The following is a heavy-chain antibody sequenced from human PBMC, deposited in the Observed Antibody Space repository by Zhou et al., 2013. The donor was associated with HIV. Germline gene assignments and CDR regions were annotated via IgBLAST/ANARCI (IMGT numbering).Heavy chain of an antibody. CDR1: GGTFSSYA. Sequence: QVQLVQSGAEVKKPGSSVKVSCKASGGTFSSYAISWVRQAPGQGLEWMGGIIPIFGTANYAQKFQGRVTITTDESTSTAYMELSSLRSEDTAVYYCAREEIAAAGNGYSFQHWGQGTLVTVSS. D-gene: IGHD6-13*01. CDR3: AREEIAAAGNGYSFQH. J-gene: IGHJ1*01. V-gene: IGHV1-69*05. CDR2: IIPIFGTA.